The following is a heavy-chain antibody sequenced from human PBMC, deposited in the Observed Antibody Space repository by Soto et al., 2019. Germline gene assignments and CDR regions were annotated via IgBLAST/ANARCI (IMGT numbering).Heavy chain of an antibody. CDR2: ISYDGSNK. D-gene: IGHD6-25*01. J-gene: IGHJ6*02. CDR3: ARDWRPNYYYGMDV. V-gene: IGHV3-30*03. CDR1: GFTFSSYG. Sequence: QVQLVESGGGVVQPGRSLRLSCAASGFTFSSYGIHWVRQAPGKGLEWVAVISYDGSNKYYADSVKGRFTISRDNSKNTLCLQMNSLRAEDTAVYYCARDWRPNYYYGMDVWGQGTTVTVSS.